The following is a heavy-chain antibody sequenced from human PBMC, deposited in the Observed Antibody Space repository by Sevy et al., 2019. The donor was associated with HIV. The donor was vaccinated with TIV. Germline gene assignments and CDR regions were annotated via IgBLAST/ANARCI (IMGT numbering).Heavy chain of an antibody. CDR1: GGSVSSGSYY. CDR2: IYYSGST. CDR3: EREEKKYCSSSLDYYYYYYMDV. J-gene: IGHJ6*03. D-gene: IGHD6-6*01. Sequence: SETLSLTCTVSGGSVSSGSYYWSWIRQPPGKGLEWIGYIYYSGSTNYNPSLKSRVTISVDTSKNQFSLKLSSVTAADTAVYYCEREEKKYCSSSLDYYYYYYMDVWGKGTTVTVSS. V-gene: IGHV4-61*01.